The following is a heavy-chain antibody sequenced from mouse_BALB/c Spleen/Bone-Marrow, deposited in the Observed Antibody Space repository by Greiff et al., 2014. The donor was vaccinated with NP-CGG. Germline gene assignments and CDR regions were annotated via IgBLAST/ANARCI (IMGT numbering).Heavy chain of an antibody. CDR3: ARHPIYYYGSSWGNYAMDY. J-gene: IGHJ4*01. CDR2: ISNGGGST. D-gene: IGHD1-1*01. CDR1: GFTFSSYI. V-gene: IGHV5-12-2*01. Sequence: EVQLKESGGGLVQPGGSLKLSCAASGFTFSSYIMSWVRQTPEKRLEWVAYISNGGGSTHYPDTVKGRFTISRDNAKNTLYLQMSSLKSEDTAMYYCARHPIYYYGSSWGNYAMDYWGQGTSVTVSS.